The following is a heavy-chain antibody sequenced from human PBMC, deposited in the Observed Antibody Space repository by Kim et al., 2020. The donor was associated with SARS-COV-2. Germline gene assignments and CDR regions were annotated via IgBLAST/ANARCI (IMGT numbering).Heavy chain of an antibody. J-gene: IGHJ4*02. Sequence: GGSLRLSCAASGFTFSSYAMHWVRQAPGKGLEWVAVISYDGSNKYYADSVKGRFTISRDNSKNTLYLQMNSLRAEDTAVYYCARSYSGCYYGALQFDYWGQGTLVTVPS. V-gene: IGHV3-30-3*01. CDR1: GFTFSSYA. CDR2: ISYDGSNK. CDR3: ARSYSGCYYGALQFDY. D-gene: IGHD1-26*01.